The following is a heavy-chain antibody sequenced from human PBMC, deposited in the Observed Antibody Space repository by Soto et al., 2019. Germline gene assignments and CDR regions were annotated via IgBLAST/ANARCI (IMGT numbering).Heavy chain of an antibody. J-gene: IGHJ6*02. CDR2: TSTYTGRT. D-gene: IGHD3-10*01. V-gene: IGHV1-18*04. Sequence: GVPVKVSSRVSGCTFSDIGVSWVRQAPGKELEWMAWTSTYTGRTTYTQKFQARVSITTDTSTSTAYIKLRRLKPDDKAVYVCAREGTFAPNGNQHMDVWGQGTTVTVSS. CDR3: AREGTFAPNGNQHMDV. CDR1: GCTFSDIG.